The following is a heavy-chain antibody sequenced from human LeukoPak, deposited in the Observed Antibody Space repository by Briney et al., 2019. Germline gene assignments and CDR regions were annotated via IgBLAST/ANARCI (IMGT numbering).Heavy chain of an antibody. CDR2: LYYSGTT. CDR1: GGSISSGAYS. V-gene: IGHV4-30-4*07. Sequence: PSETLSLTCTVSGGSISSGAYSWSWLRQPPGTGLEWIGYLYYSGTTYYNPSLKSRVTMSVDTSKNQFSLKLNSVTAADTAVYYCGGATHRFAFDYWGQGTLVTVSS. D-gene: IGHD2-15*01. J-gene: IGHJ4*02. CDR3: GGATHRFAFDY.